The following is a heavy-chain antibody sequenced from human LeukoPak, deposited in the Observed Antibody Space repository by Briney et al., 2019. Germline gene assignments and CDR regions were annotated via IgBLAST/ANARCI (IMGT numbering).Heavy chain of an antibody. Sequence: NPSETLSLTCTVSGGSISSSTYYWGWIRQPPGKGLEWIGTIYYSGSTYYNPSLKSRVTISVDTSKNQFSLKLSSVTAADTAVYYCARVVAAAGADYWGQGTLVTVSS. J-gene: IGHJ4*02. V-gene: IGHV4-39*07. CDR2: IYYSGST. CDR3: ARVVAAAGADY. CDR1: GGSISSSTYY. D-gene: IGHD6-13*01.